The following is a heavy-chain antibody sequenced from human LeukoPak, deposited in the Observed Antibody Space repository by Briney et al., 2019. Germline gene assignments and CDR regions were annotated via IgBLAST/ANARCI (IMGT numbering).Heavy chain of an antibody. D-gene: IGHD5-18*01. CDR3: AKDGVTYVGHMDV. J-gene: IGHJ6*03. CDR2: IRYDGSNK. Sequence: GGSLRLSCAASGFTFSSYGMHWVRQAPGKGLEWVAFIRYDGSNKYYADSVKGRFTISRDNSKNTLYLQMNSLRAEDTAVYYCAKDGVTYVGHMDVWGKGTTVTVSS. CDR1: GFTFSSYG. V-gene: IGHV3-30*02.